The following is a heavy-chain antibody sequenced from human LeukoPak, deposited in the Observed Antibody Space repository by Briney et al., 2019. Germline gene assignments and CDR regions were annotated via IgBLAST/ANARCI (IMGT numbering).Heavy chain of an antibody. CDR3: ARRYYYNMGSFPFDF. CDR2: IHNSGIT. CDR1: GGPFSSYS. J-gene: IGHJ4*02. V-gene: IGHV4-34*01. D-gene: IGHD3-10*01. Sequence: SETLSLTCAVSGGPFSSYSWSWIRQSPGKGLEWIGEIHNSGITNSNPSLSSRVTISEDTSKNHFYLNLSSVTAADTAVYYCARRYYYNMGSFPFDFWGQGTLVTVSS.